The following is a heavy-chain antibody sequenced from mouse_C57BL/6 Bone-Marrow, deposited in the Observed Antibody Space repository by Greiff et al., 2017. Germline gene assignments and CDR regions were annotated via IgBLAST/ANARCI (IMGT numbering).Heavy chain of an antibody. CDR3: AYDYEAWFAY. Sequence: QFQLQQPGAELVKPGASVTLSCTASGYTFTSYWMHWVKQRPGQGLEWIGMIHPNSGSTNYNEKFKSKATLTVDKSSSTAYMQLSSLTSEDSAVYYCAYDYEAWFAYWGQGTLVTVSA. CDR1: GYTFTSYW. V-gene: IGHV1-64*01. CDR2: IHPNSGST. D-gene: IGHD2-4*01. J-gene: IGHJ3*01.